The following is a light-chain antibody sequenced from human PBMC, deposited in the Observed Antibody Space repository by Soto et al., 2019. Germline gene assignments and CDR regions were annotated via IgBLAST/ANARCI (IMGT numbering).Light chain of an antibody. Sequence: EMVMTQSPATLSVSPGDRATLSCRASQSVSSNLAWYQQKPGQAPRLLFYGASTRATGIPARFSGSGYGTEFTLTITSLRSEDFAVYYCQQYNNWSLTFGGGTKVEIK. J-gene: IGKJ4*02. CDR1: QSVSSN. V-gene: IGKV3-15*01. CDR3: QQYNNWSLT. CDR2: GAS.